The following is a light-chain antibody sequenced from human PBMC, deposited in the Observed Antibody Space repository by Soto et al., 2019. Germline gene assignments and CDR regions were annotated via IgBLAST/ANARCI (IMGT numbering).Light chain of an antibody. CDR2: VTS. Sequence: EIVLTQSPGTLSLSPGERATLSCRDSQSVSSRYLAWYQQKPGQAPRLLIYVTSSRATGIPDRFSGSGSGTDFTLTISRLEPEDFAVYYCQQYGSSRWTFGHGTKVEIK. J-gene: IGKJ1*01. CDR3: QQYGSSRWT. CDR1: QSVSSRY. V-gene: IGKV3-20*01.